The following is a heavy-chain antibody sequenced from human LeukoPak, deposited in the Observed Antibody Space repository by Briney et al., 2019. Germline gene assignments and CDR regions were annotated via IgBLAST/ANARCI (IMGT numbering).Heavy chain of an antibody. CDR1: GGSFSSSSYY. D-gene: IGHD3-10*01. V-gene: IGHV4-39*01. J-gene: IGHJ4*02. Sequence: SETLSLTCAVYGGSFSSSSYYWGWIRQPPGKGLEWIGSIYYSGSTYYNPSLKSRVTISVDTSKNQFSLKLSSVTAADTAVYYCARAMVRGGTRFDYWGQGTLVTVSS. CDR2: IYYSGST. CDR3: ARAMVRGGTRFDY.